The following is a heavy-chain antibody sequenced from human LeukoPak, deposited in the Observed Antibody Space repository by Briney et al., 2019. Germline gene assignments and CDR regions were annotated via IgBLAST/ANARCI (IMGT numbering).Heavy chain of an antibody. J-gene: IGHJ4*02. Sequence: GGSLRLSCAASGFTSSGSAMHWVRQASGKGLEWVGRIRSKANSYATAYAASVKGRFTISRDDSKNTAYLQMNSLKTEDTAVNYCTRLGSGSYGEYLPYWGQGTLVTVSS. V-gene: IGHV3-73*01. CDR1: GFTSSGSA. D-gene: IGHD3-10*01. CDR3: TRLGSGSYGEYLPY. CDR2: IRSKANSYAT.